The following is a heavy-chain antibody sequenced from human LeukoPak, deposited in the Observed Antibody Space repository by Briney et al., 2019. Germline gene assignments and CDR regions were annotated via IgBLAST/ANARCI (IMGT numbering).Heavy chain of an antibody. V-gene: IGHV3-30*02. D-gene: IGHD3-22*01. J-gene: IGHJ4*02. CDR2: IRYDGSNK. CDR1: GFTFSSYG. CDR3: AKDLDYYDSSGYGPGY. Sequence: GGSLRLSCAASGFTFSSYGMHWVRQAPGKGLEWVAFIRYDGSNKYYADSVKGRFTISRDNSKSTLYLQMNSLRAEDTAVYYCAKDLDYYDSSGYGPGYWGQGTLVTVSS.